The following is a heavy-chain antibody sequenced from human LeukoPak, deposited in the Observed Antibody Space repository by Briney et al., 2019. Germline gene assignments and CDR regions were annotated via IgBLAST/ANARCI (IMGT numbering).Heavy chain of an antibody. V-gene: IGHV4-34*01. J-gene: IGHJ4*02. CDR2: INHGGNA. D-gene: IGHD4-23*01. Sequence: SETLSLTCAVYGGSFSGYFWNWMRQPPGKGLEWIGEINHGGNAIYNPSLKSRVTMSADPSKNQFSLNLRSATAADTAVYSCARVRRVRWSTQGYFDYWGRGTLVTV. CDR3: ARVRRVRWSTQGYFDY. CDR1: GGSFSGYF.